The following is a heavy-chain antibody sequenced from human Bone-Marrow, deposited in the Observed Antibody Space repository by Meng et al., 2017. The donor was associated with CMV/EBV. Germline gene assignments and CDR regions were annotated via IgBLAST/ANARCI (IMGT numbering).Heavy chain of an antibody. CDR3: ARHDYYDAFDI. Sequence: SQTLSLTCAVYGGSFSGYYWSWIRQPPGKGLEWIGEINHSGSTNYNPSLKSRVTISVDTSKNQFSLKLSSVTAADTAVYYCARHDYYDAFDIWGQGTMVTGSS. D-gene: IGHD4/OR15-4a*01. CDR1: GGSFSGYY. CDR2: INHSGST. V-gene: IGHV4-34*01. J-gene: IGHJ3*02.